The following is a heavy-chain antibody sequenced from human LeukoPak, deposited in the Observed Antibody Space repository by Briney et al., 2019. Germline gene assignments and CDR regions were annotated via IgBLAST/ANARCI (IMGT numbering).Heavy chain of an antibody. Sequence: GGSLRLSCAASGFTVSSNYMSWVRQAPGKGLEWVSVIYSGGSTYYADSVKGRFTISRDNSKNTLYLQMNSLRAEDTAVYYCARRSITPPEFDYWGQGTLVTVSS. V-gene: IGHV3-53*01. J-gene: IGHJ4*02. CDR1: GFTVSSNY. CDR2: IYSGGST. CDR3: ARRSITPPEFDY. D-gene: IGHD3-16*01.